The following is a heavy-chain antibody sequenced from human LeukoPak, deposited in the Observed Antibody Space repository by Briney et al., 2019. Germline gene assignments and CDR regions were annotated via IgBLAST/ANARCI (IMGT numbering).Heavy chain of an antibody. J-gene: IGHJ3*02. D-gene: IGHD5/OR15-5a*01. Sequence: GASVKVSCKASAYTFTGYYIHWVRQAPGQGLEWMGWINPNSGGTNLAQKFQGRVTMTRDTSTSTVHMELSSLRFDDTAVYYCARGDHVRIYAESAFDIWGQGTMVTVSS. CDR3: ARGDHVRIYAESAFDI. CDR2: INPNSGGT. CDR1: AYTFTGYY. V-gene: IGHV1-2*02.